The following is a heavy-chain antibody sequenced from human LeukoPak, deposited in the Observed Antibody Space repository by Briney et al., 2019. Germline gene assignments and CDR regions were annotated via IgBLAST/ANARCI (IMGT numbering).Heavy chain of an antibody. CDR3: ASRGYCSSTSCFYFDY. J-gene: IGHJ4*02. CDR2: IYYSGST. CDR1: GGSISSGGYD. V-gene: IGHV4-31*03. Sequence: SQTLSLTCTVSGGSISSGGYDWGWLRQQGGKGREWIVYIYYSGSTYYNPSLKSRVTISVDTSKNQFSLKLSSVTAADTAVYYCASRGYCSSTSCFYFDYWGQETLVTVSS. D-gene: IGHD2-2*01.